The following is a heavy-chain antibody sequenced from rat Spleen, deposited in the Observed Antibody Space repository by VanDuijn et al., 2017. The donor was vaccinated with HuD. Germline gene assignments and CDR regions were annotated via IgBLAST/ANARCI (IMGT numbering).Heavy chain of an antibody. CDR1: GFTFSDYG. CDR2: IIYDGTNT. CDR3: TTANNGGFSELYYFDY. D-gene: IGHD1-11*01. J-gene: IGHJ2*01. V-gene: IGHV5S10*01. Sequence: EVQLVQSGGGLVQPGGSLKLSCVASGFTFSDYGMAWVRQAPKKGLEWVTDIIYDGTNTYYRDSVRGRFTISRNNAKSTLYLQMDSLRSEDTATYYCTTANNGGFSELYYFDYWGQGVMVTVSS.